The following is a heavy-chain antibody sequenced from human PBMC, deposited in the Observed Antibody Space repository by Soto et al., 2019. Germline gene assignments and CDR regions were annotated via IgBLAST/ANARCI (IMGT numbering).Heavy chain of an antibody. Sequence: GGPLRLSCAASGFTFSDYYMSWIRQAPGKGLEWVSYISSSSSYTNYADSVKGRFTISRDNAKNSLYLQMNSLRAEDTAVYYCARWGPYYYDSSGYSDYWGQGTLVTVSS. CDR2: ISSSSSYT. J-gene: IGHJ4*02. D-gene: IGHD3-22*01. CDR1: GFTFSDYY. V-gene: IGHV3-11*06. CDR3: ARWGPYYYDSSGYSDY.